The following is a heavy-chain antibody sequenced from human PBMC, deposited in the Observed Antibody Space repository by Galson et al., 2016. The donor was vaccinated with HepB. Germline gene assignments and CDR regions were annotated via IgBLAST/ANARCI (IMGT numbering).Heavy chain of an antibody. CDR3: ARDLGGCNGFGCSYYFDY. V-gene: IGHV3-33*01. Sequence: SLRLSCAAAGFNLGSFGMNWVRQTPGKEPEWLAVIWYNGRNKYYADSVGGRFTISRDTSTNMVYLQMNSLRVEDTAMYYCARDLGGCNGFGCSYYFDYWGQGILVTVSS. D-gene: IGHD2/OR15-2a*01. CDR2: IWYNGRNK. J-gene: IGHJ4*02. CDR1: GFNLGSFG.